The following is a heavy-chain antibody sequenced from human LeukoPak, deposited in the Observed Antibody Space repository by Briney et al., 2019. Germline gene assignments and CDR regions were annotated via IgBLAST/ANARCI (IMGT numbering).Heavy chain of an antibody. D-gene: IGHD6-19*01. J-gene: IGHJ6*03. V-gene: IGHV3-30*03. CDR2: ISYDGSNK. Sequence: PGGSLRLSCAASGFTFSSYSMNWVRQAPGKGLEWVAVISYDGSNKYYADSVKGRFTISRDNSKNTLYLQMNSLRAEDTAVYYCARVALAVENTLVRGGTIYYYYYYMDVWGKGTTVTVSS. CDR1: GFTFSSYS. CDR3: ARVALAVENTLVRGGTIYYYYYYMDV.